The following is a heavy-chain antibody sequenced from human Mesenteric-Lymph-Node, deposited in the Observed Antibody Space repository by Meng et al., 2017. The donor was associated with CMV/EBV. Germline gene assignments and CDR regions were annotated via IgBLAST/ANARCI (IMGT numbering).Heavy chain of an antibody. Sequence: GGSLRLSCAASGFTFSNSWMTWVRQAPGKGLEWVANIKQDESEKYYVDSVKGRFIISRDNAKNSLYLQMNSLRAEDTAIYYCAKALENWGQGTTVTVSS. CDR1: GFTFSNSW. CDR2: IKQDESEK. J-gene: IGHJ6*02. CDR3: AKALEN. V-gene: IGHV3-7*01. D-gene: IGHD1-1*01.